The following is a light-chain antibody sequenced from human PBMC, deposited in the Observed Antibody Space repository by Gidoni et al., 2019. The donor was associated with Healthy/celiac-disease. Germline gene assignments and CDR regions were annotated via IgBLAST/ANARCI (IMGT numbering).Light chain of an antibody. J-gene: IGLJ1*01. CDR1: SSDVGGYNY. CDR2: EVS. V-gene: IGLV2-14*01. Sequence: QSALTQPASVSGSPGPSITISCTGTSSDVGGYNYVSWYQQHPGKAPKLMIYEVSNRPSGVSNRFSGSKSGNTASLTISGLQAEDEADYYCSSYTSSSTLAFGTGTKVTVL. CDR3: SSYTSSSTLA.